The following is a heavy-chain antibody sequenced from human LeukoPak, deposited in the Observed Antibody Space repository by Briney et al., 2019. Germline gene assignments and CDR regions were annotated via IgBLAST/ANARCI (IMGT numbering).Heavy chain of an antibody. CDR2: IREDGSEK. V-gene: IGHV3-7*01. Sequence: GGSLRLSCAASGFIFSTYWMSWVRQAPGKGLEWVANIREDGSEKKYVDSVKGRFTISRDNAKNSLYLQMNSLRAEDTAVYYCARDGRGGHNDCWGQGTLVTVSS. D-gene: IGHD1-1*01. CDR1: GFIFSTYW. CDR3: ARDGRGGHNDC. J-gene: IGHJ4*02.